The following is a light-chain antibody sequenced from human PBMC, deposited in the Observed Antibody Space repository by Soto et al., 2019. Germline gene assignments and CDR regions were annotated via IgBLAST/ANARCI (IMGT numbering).Light chain of an antibody. CDR1: SNDVGGFEY. CDR3: SSYAGSNNWV. V-gene: IGLV2-8*01. J-gene: IGLJ3*02. CDR2: EVS. Sequence: QLVLTQPPSASGPPGQSVTISCTGTSNDVGGFEYVSWYQQHPGKVPRLMIYEVSKRPSGVPDRFSGSKSGYTASLTVSGLQTEDEADYYCSSYAGSNNWVFGGGTKLTVL.